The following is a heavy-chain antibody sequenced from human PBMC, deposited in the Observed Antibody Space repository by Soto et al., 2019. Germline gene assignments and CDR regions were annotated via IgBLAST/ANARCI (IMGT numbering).Heavy chain of an antibody. J-gene: IGHJ4*02. CDR2: IKSGEIGI. CDR1: GFIFSNYW. Sequence: EVQLVESGGGLVQPGGSLRLSCAAFGFIFSNYWMHWVRQAPGKGLVWVSRIKSGEIGISYADSVKGRFTISRDNAKNTLYLQMNSLRVEDTAVYYCARGGADILTGPLDYWGQGTLVTVSS. D-gene: IGHD3-9*01. CDR3: ARGGADILTGPLDY. V-gene: IGHV3-74*01.